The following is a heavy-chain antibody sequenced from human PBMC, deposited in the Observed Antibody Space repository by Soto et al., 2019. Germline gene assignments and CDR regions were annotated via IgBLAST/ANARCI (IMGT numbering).Heavy chain of an antibody. Sequence: SETLSLTCTIYGDSISSYFWSWIRQPPGKGLEWIGYIHYSGTTVYSPSLKSRVTMSIGTSENQFTLNLTSVTAADTAVYFCARDTGGYYLDSWGQGSLVTVSS. D-gene: IGHD7-27*01. CDR3: ARDTGGYYLDS. J-gene: IGHJ4*01. V-gene: IGHV4-59*01. CDR1: GDSISSYF. CDR2: IHYSGTT.